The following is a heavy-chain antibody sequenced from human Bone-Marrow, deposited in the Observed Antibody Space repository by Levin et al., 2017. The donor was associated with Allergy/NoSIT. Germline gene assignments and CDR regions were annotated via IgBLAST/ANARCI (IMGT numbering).Heavy chain of an antibody. J-gene: IGHJ3*02. Sequence: LSLTCAASGFIFSDYYMDWVRQAPGKRLEWIARARPKTRSYTTEYAASVRGRFTVSRDDSRSSLYLQTDSLKSEDTALYYCVRGFHSFDIWGQGTMVTVSS. V-gene: IGHV3-72*01. D-gene: IGHD2-21*01. CDR2: ARPKTRSYTT. CDR3: VRGFHSFDI. CDR1: GFIFSDYY.